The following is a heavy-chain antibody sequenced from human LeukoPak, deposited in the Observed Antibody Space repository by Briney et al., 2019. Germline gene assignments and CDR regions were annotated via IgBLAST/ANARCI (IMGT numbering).Heavy chain of an antibody. CDR1: GGSIINYF. CDR2: ISDSGRT. D-gene: IGHD6-19*01. CDR3: ARASSGWYYLFDS. J-gene: IGHJ4*02. V-gene: IGHV4-59*01. Sequence: ASETLSLTCTVSGGSIINYFWGWIRQTPGKGLEWIGYISDSGRTNYNPSLKRRVTISVDTSTNQFSLNLRSVTSADTAVYFCARASSGWYYLFDSWGQGTPVTVSS.